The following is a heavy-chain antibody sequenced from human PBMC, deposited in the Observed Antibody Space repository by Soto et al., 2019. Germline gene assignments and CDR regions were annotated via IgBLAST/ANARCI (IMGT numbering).Heavy chain of an antibody. CDR1: GGSISSYY. CDR3: ARDTGSAASSSWEVISMDV. V-gene: IGHV4-4*07. CDR2: IYTSGST. D-gene: IGHD6-13*01. Sequence: SETRSRTSSVSGGSISSYYWIWIRQPAGKGLEWIGRIYTSGSTNYNPSLKSRVTMSVDTSKNQFSLKLSSVTAADTAVYYCARDTGSAASSSWEVISMDVWGQGTTVTVSS. J-gene: IGHJ6*02.